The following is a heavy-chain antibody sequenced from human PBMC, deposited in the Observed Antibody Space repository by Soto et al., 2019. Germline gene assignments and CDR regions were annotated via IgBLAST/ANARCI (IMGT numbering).Heavy chain of an antibody. CDR2: ISGSGGST. CDR3: AKVLDYGDHPMPDFDY. V-gene: IGHV3-23*01. Sequence: GGSLRLSCAASGFTFSSYAMSWVRQAPGKGLEWVSAISGSGGSTYYADSVKGRFTISRDNSKNTLYLQMNSLRAEDTAVYYCAKVLDYGDHPMPDFDYWGQGTLVTVSS. CDR1: GFTFSSYA. J-gene: IGHJ4*02. D-gene: IGHD4-17*01.